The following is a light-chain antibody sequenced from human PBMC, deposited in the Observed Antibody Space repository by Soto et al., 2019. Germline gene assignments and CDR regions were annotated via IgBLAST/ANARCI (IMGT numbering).Light chain of an antibody. Sequence: DIHMTQSPSSLSASVGDRVSITCRASQSVGTYLNWYQWKPGQVPQVLIYAASSLQSGVPSRFSGSGSGTEFTLTINSPQPEDVAIYFCQQTYTIPRGFSFGPGTKVGIK. CDR3: QQTYTIPRGFS. CDR2: AAS. V-gene: IGKV1-39*01. CDR1: QSVGTY. J-gene: IGKJ3*01.